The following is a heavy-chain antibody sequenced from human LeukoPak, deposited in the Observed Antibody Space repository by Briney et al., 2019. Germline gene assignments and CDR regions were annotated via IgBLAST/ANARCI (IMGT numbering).Heavy chain of an antibody. J-gene: IGHJ4*02. CDR3: ARGCPTYLTTVTTRDNYFDY. Sequence: ASVKVSCKASGYTFTSYAMNWVRQAPGQGLEWMGWINTNTGNPTYAQGFTGRFVFSLDTSVSTAYLQISSLKAEDTAVYYCARGCPTYLTTVTTRDNYFDYWGQGTLVTVSS. V-gene: IGHV7-4-1*02. CDR1: GYTFTSYA. CDR2: INTNTGNP. D-gene: IGHD4-17*01.